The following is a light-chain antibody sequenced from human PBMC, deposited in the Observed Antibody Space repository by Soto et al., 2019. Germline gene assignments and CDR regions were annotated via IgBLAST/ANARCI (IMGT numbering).Light chain of an antibody. V-gene: IGKV3D-20*01. CDR1: QSVRSSY. CDR2: DGS. CDR3: QQYDNSAPLS. J-gene: IGKJ4*01. Sequence: EIVLTQSPVTLSLSPGDRATLSCGASQSVRSSYVAWYQQKAGLAPRLLIYDGSSRASGIPDRLSGSGSGTDFTLTIGRLEPEDVAVYYCQQYDNSAPLSFGGGTKVEMK.